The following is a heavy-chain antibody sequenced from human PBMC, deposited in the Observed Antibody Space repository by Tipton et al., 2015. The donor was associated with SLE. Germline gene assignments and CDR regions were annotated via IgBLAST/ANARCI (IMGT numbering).Heavy chain of an antibody. Sequence: TLSLTCAVYGGSFSSYYWGWIRQPPGKGLEWIGSIYYSGSTYYNPSLKSRVTISVDTSKNQFSLKLSSVTAADTAVYYCARDSRLHWYFDLWGRGTLVTVSS. CDR3: ARDSRLHWYFDL. V-gene: IGHV4-39*07. CDR1: GGSFSSYY. CDR2: IYYSGST. J-gene: IGHJ2*01. D-gene: IGHD2-2*01.